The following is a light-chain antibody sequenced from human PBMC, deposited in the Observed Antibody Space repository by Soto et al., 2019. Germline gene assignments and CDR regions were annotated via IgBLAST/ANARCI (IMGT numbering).Light chain of an antibody. J-gene: IGLJ2*01. CDR3: CAYAGSNVL. CDR2: EVS. CDR1: SSDVGGYNY. Sequence: QSALTQPPSASGSPGQSVTISCTGTSSDVGGYNYVSWYQQHPGKVPKVMIYEVSKRPAGVPDRFSGSKSGNTASLTVSGLRAEDEADYYCCAYAGSNVLFGGGTKLTVL. V-gene: IGLV2-8*01.